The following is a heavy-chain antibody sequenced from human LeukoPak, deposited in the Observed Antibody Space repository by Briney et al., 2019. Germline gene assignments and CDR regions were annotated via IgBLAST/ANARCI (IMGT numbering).Heavy chain of an antibody. J-gene: IGHJ5*02. CDR1: GGSISSHY. D-gene: IGHD2-15*01. V-gene: IGHV4-59*11. CDR2: IYYSGST. CDR3: TRCSRYCSSGSCYGWFDP. Sequence: PSETLSLTCSVSGGSISSHYWSWIRQPPGKGLEWIGYIYYSGSTNYNPSLKSRVTISVDTSKNQFSLKLNSVTAADTAIYYCTRCSRYCSSGSCYGWFDPWGQGTLVTVSS.